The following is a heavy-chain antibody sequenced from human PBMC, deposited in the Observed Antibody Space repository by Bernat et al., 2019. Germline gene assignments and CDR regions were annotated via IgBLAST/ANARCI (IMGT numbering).Heavy chain of an antibody. D-gene: IGHD5-18*01. J-gene: IGHJ4*02. V-gene: IGHV1-8*01. Sequence: QVQLVQSGAEVKKPGASVKVSCKASGYTFTSYDINWVRQATGQGLEWMGWMNPNSGNTGYAQKCQGRVTMTRNTSISTAYMELSSLRSEDTAVYYCARGGASIQLWFRARAFDYWGQGTLVTVSS. CDR3: ARGGASIQLWFRARAFDY. CDR1: GYTFTSYD. CDR2: MNPNSGNT.